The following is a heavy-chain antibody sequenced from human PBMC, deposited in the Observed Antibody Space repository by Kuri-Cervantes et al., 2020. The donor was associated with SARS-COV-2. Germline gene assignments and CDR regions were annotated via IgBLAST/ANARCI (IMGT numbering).Heavy chain of an antibody. V-gene: IGHV1-2*04. D-gene: IGHD3-22*01. CDR2: INTNSGGT. J-gene: IGHJ3*02. CDR1: GYTFTGYY. Sequence: ASVKVSCKASGYTFTGYYMHWVRQAPGQGLEWMGWINTNSGGTNYAQKFQGWVNMTRDTSIGTVYMELSRLRSDDTAVYYCARSTPLRRLVVISQGGAFDIWGQGTMVTVSS. CDR3: ARSTPLRRLVVISQGGAFDI.